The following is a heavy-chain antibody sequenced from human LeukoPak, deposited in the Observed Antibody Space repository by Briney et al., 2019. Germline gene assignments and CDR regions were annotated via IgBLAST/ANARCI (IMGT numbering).Heavy chain of an antibody. D-gene: IGHD3-9*01. CDR1: GFTFSSYA. CDR3: AKTSIYDILTGYYYYGMDV. J-gene: IGHJ6*02. V-gene: IGHV3-30-3*02. CDR2: ISYDGSNK. Sequence: GRSLRLSCAASGFTFSSYAMHWVRQAPGKGLEWVAVISYDGSNKYYADSVKGRFTISRDNSKNTLYLQMNSLRAEDTAVYYCAKTSIYDILTGYYYYGMDVWGQGTTVTVSS.